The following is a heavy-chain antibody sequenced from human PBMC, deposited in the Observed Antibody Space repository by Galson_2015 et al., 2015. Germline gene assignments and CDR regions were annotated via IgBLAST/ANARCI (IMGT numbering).Heavy chain of an antibody. J-gene: IGHJ4*02. CDR3: AKGFDFWSGLYYFDY. Sequence: SLRLSCAASGFTFSGYGVSWVRQTPGKGLEWVSTISGSGGSKHYADSVKGRFTISDANSKKTLYLQMSSLSAEDTAVYYCAKGFDFWSGLYYFDYWGQGTLVTVSS. D-gene: IGHD3-3*01. CDR2: ISGSGGSK. CDR1: GFTFSGYG. V-gene: IGHV3-23*01.